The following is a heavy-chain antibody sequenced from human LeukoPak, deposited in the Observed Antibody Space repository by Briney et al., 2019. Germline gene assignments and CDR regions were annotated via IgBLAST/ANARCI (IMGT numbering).Heavy chain of an antibody. CDR3: ATMGRIRYGTAVNH. D-gene: IGHD3-16*02. CDR2: ISHSGTT. J-gene: IGHJ5*02. V-gene: IGHV4-39*07. Sequence: PSETLSLTCSVSGDSLSSDAYYWGWIRQPPGKVLEWIASISHSGTTFYNPSLKSRVTMSLDTSEDQFSLRLSSVTAADTAIYYCATMGRIRYGTAVNHWGQGTLVTVPS. CDR1: GDSLSSDAYY.